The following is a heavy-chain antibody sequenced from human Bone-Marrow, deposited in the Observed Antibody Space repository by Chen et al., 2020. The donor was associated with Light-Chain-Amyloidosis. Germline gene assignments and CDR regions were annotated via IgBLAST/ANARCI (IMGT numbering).Heavy chain of an antibody. CDR3: ARQELYYYDSSGYYGAHFDY. CDR2: IYYSGST. V-gene: IGHV4-39*01. CDR1: GGSISSRSYY. D-gene: IGHD3-22*01. J-gene: IGHJ4*02. Sequence: QLQLQESGPGLVKPSETLSLTCTVSGGSISSRSYYWGWIRQPPGKGLEWIGSIYYSGSTYYNPSLKSRVTISVDTSKNQFSLKLSSVTAADTAVYYCARQELYYYDSSGYYGAHFDYWGQGTLVTVSS.